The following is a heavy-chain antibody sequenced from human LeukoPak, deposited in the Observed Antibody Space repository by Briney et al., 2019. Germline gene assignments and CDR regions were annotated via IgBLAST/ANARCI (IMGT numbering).Heavy chain of an antibody. CDR3: AGGDWPFDY. J-gene: IGHJ4*02. CDR2: IYSGGNT. CDR1: GLTISSNY. D-gene: IGHD2-21*02. Sequence: GGSLRLSCAASGLTISSNYMNWVRQAPGKGLEWVSVIYSGGNTYYADSVKGRFIISRDNSKNTVYLQMNSLRAEDTAIYYCAGGDWPFDYWGQGTLVTVSS. V-gene: IGHV3-66*01.